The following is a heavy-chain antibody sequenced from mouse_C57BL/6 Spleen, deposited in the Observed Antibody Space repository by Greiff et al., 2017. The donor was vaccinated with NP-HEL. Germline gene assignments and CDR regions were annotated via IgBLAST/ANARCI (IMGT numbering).Heavy chain of an antibody. CDR3: ASLPLYAMDY. CDR1: GFTFSDYG. J-gene: IGHJ4*01. CDR2: ISSGSSTI. V-gene: IGHV5-17*01. Sequence: EVKLVESGGGLVKPGGSLKLSCAASGFTFSDYGMHWVRQAPEKGLEWVAYISSGSSTIYYADTVKGRFTISRDNAKNTLFLQMTSLRSEDTAMYYCASLPLYAMDYWGQGTSVTVSS. D-gene: IGHD2-10*01.